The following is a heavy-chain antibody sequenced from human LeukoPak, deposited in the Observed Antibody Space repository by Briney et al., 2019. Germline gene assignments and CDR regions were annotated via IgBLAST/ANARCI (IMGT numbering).Heavy chain of an antibody. CDR2: IYSGGST. D-gene: IGHD3-3*01. CDR1: GFTFSSYA. CDR3: ARLFGGYFDY. V-gene: IGHV3-66*01. Sequence: GGSLRLSCAASGFTFSSYAMSWVRQAPGKGLEWVSVIYSGGSTYYADSVKGRFTISRDNSKNTLYLQMNSLRVEDTAIYYCARLFGGYFDYWGQGTLVTVSS. J-gene: IGHJ4*02.